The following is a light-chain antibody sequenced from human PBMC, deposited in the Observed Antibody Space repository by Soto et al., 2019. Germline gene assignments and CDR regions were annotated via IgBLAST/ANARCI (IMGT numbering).Light chain of an antibody. Sequence: EIVLTQSPGTLSLSPGERATLSCRASQSVSSSYLAWYQQKPGQAPRLLIYGASSRATGIPDRFSGSGSGTDFTLTISRLDPEDCAVYYCQQYGSSRDTFGQGTKLEIK. V-gene: IGKV3-20*01. CDR1: QSVSSSY. CDR3: QQYGSSRDT. CDR2: GAS. J-gene: IGKJ2*01.